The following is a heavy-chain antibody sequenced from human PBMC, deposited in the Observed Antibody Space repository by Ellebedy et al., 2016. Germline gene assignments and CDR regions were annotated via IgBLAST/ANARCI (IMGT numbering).Heavy chain of an antibody. J-gene: IGHJ3*02. D-gene: IGHD4-17*01. CDR1: EFTISSYE. V-gene: IGHV3-13*01. Sequence: LSLTCAASEFTISSYEMHWVRQSTGKRLEWVSAIGTAGNTFYTDSVKGRFTISRDNGKNSFYLEMNSLRAGDTAVYYCVREGNYGTSMDPFDIWGQGTMVTVSS. CDR3: VREGNYGTSMDPFDI. CDR2: IGTAGNT.